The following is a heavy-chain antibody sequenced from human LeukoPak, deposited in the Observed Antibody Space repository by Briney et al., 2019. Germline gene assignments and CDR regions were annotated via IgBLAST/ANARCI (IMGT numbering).Heavy chain of an antibody. J-gene: IGHJ4*02. D-gene: IGHD3-16*02. CDR3: TTVMITFGGVIADY. V-gene: IGHV3-15*01. Sequence: GGSLRLSCAASGFTFTNAWMTWVRQAPGKGLEWVGRIKSKADGGTADYAAPVKGRFTISRDDSKNTLYLQMNSLKTEDTAVYYCTTVMITFGGVIADYWGQGTLVTVSS. CDR1: GFTFTNAW. CDR2: IKSKADGGTA.